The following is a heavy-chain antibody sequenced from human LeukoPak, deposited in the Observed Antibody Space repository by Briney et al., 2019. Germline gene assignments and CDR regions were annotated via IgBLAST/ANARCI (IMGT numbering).Heavy chain of an antibody. CDR2: IAGAGDVI. CDR1: GLTFSDYR. CDR3: ARDAGYCSGGSFYVGQFDY. V-gene: IGHV3-69-1*01. J-gene: IGHJ4*02. D-gene: IGHD2-15*01. Sequence: GGSLRLSCAVSGLTFSDYRMIWVRQAPEKRLEWVAVIAGAGDVIQYADSVKGRFTISRDNSKNTVYLQMNSLRAEDTAAYYCARDAGYCSGGSFYVGQFDYWGQGTLGTVSS.